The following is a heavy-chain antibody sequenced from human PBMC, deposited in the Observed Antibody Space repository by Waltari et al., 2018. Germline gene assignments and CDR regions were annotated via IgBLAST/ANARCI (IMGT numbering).Heavy chain of an antibody. J-gene: IGHJ5*02. CDR3: ARDWGYYSDTSGYPSNWFGP. Sequence: QVQLVQSGAEVKKPGASVKVSCTASGYTFTGYYFHWVRQAPGQGREWMGRINPNTGDTTYAQEFQGRVTMTRDTSISTAYMELTSLRSEDTAVYYCARDWGYYSDTSGYPSNWFGPWGQGTLVTVSS. D-gene: IGHD3-22*01. CDR2: INPNTGDT. V-gene: IGHV1-2*06. CDR1: GYTFTGYY.